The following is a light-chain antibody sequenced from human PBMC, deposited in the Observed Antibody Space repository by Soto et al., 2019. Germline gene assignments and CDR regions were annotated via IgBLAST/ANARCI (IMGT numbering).Light chain of an antibody. CDR3: QSYDSSLSGSV. V-gene: IGLV1-40*01. CDR1: SSNIGAGYD. Sequence: VLTQPPSGSGDPGQRVTISCTGSSSNIGAGYDVHWYQQLPGTAPKLLIYGNSNRPSGVPDRFSGSKSGTSASLAITGLQAEDEADYYCQSYDSSLSGSVFGGGTKLTVL. CDR2: GNS. J-gene: IGLJ2*01.